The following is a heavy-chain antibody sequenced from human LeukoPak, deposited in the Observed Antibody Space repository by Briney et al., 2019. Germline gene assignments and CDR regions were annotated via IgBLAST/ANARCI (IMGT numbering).Heavy chain of an antibody. V-gene: IGHV1-69*05. D-gene: IGHD1-26*01. CDR2: IIPIFGTA. J-gene: IGHJ4*02. Sequence: SVKVSCKASGGTFGSYAISWVRQAPGQGLEWMGRIIPIFGTANYAQKFQGRVTITTDESTSTAYMELSSLRSEDTAVYYCARDLAPSGSYPDYWGQGTLVTVSS. CDR3: ARDLAPSGSYPDY. CDR1: GGTFGSYA.